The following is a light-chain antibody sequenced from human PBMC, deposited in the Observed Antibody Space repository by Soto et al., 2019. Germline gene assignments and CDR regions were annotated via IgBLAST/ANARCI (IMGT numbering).Light chain of an antibody. Sequence: QSVLTQPPSASGTPGQKVTISCSGSNSNIGSNTVSWFQQLPGRAPKLLLYNNIYRPPGVPDRFSGSKSGTSVSLAISGPQSEDEADYYCAAWDDSLDGHVVFGGGTQLTVL. CDR1: NSNIGSNT. J-gene: IGLJ7*01. CDR3: AAWDDSLDGHVV. V-gene: IGLV1-44*01. CDR2: NNI.